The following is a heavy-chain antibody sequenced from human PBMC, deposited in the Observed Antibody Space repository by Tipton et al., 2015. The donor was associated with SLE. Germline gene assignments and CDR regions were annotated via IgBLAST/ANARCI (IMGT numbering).Heavy chain of an antibody. V-gene: IGHV4-34*08. CDR3: GGGPLFDY. CDR2: INHSGST. CDR1: GFTFSSYE. Sequence: LRLSCATSGFTFSSYEMIWVRQAPGKGLEWVGEINHSGSTNYNPSLKSRVTISVDTSKNQFSLKLSSVTAADTAVYYCGGGPLFDYWGQGTLVTVSS. D-gene: IGHD6-25*01. J-gene: IGHJ4*02.